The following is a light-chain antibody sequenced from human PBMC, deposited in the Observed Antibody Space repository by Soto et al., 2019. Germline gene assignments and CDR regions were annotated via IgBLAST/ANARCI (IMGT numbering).Light chain of an antibody. CDR3: QQYYVYPLT. CDR2: DAS. CDR1: QSIGTW. V-gene: IGKV1-5*01. Sequence: DVQMTQSPSTLSASIGDRVFITCRASQSIGTWLAWYQQKPGKAPDLLIYDASNLESGVPSRFSGSGSGTEFTLIINGVQPADFATYYCQQYYVYPLTFGGGTKVEIE. J-gene: IGKJ4*01.